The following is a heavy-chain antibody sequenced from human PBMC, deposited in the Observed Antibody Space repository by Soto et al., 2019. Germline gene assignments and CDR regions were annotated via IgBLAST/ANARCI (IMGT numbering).Heavy chain of an antibody. CDR2: INHSGST. V-gene: IGHV4-34*01. CDR1: GGSFSGYY. D-gene: IGHD6-19*01. Sequence: SETLSLTCAVYGGSFSGYYWSWIRQPPGKGLEWIGEINHSGSTNYNPSLKSRVTISVDTSKNQFSLKLSSVTAADTAVYYCARRLSIAVAGIDYWGQGTLVTVSS. CDR3: ARRLSIAVAGIDY. J-gene: IGHJ4*02.